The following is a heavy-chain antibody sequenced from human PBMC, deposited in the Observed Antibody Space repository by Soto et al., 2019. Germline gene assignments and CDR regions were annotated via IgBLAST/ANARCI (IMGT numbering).Heavy chain of an antibody. V-gene: IGHV1-8*01. J-gene: IGHJ5*02. D-gene: IGHD3-3*01. CDR3: ARTHPPTLDFWSGYYDNWFDP. CDR2: MNPNSGNT. CDR1: GYTFTSYD. Sequence: GASVKVSCKASGYTFTSYDINWVRQATGQGLEWMGWMNPNSGNTGYAQKSQGRVTMTRNTSISTAYMELSSLRSEDTAVYYCARTHPPTLDFWSGYYDNWFDPWGQGTLVTVSS.